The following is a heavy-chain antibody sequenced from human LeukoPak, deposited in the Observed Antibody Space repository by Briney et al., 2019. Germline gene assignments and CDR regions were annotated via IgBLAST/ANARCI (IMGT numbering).Heavy chain of an antibody. CDR2: ISSSSTYI. D-gene: IGHD4-23*01. CDR3: ARKDYGGNAFSY. V-gene: IGHV3-21*01. CDR1: GFTFSTYS. Sequence: PGGSLRLSCAASGFTFSTYSMNWVRQAPGKGLEWVSLISSSSTYIYYADSVRGRFTISRDNAKDSLYLQMNSLRAEDTAVYYCARKDYGGNAFSYWGQGTLVTVSS. J-gene: IGHJ4*02.